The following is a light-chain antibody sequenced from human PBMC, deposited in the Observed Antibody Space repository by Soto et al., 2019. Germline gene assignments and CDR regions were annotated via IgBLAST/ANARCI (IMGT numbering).Light chain of an antibody. J-gene: IGLJ1*01. CDR3: SSYTSSSTFYV. Sequence: QSVLTQPASVSGSPGQSISISCTGTSSDVGGYKYVSWYQQHPGKAPKLMIYEVSNRPSGVSNRFSGSKSGNTASVTISGLQAEDEADYYCSSYTSSSTFYVFGTGTKVTAL. V-gene: IGLV2-14*01. CDR1: SSDVGGYKY. CDR2: EVS.